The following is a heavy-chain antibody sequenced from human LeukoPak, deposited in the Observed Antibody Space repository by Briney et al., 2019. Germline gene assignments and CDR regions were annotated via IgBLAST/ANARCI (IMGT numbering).Heavy chain of an antibody. CDR2: INWNGGST. D-gene: IGHD3-22*01. CDR3: ARSRHSYDSSGFPHY. J-gene: IGHJ4*02. V-gene: IGHV3-20*04. Sequence: GALRLSCAASGFTFDDYGMSWVRQAPGKGLEWVSGINWNGGSTGYADSVKGRFTISRDNAKNSLYLQMNSLRAEDTALYYCARSRHSYDSSGFPHYWGQGTLVTVSS. CDR1: GFTFDDYG.